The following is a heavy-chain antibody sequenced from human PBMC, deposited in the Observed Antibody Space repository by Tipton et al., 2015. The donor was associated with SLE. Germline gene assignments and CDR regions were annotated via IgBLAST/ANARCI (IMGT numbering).Heavy chain of an antibody. CDR1: GGSVSSSTW. V-gene: IGHV4-4*02. CDR3: ARDGKAAAGSYYYYYGMYV. D-gene: IGHD6-13*01. Sequence: SLTCIVSGGSVSSSTWWSWVRQPPGKGLEWIGEIYHSGSTSYNPSLKSRVTISVEKSNNHFSLKLNSVTAADTAVYYCARDGKAAAGSYYYYYGMYVWGPGTTVTVSS. CDR2: IYHSGST. J-gene: IGHJ6*02.